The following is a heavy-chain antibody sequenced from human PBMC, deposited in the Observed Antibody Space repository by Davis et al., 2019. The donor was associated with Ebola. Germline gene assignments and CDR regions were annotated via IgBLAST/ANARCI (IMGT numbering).Heavy chain of an antibody. V-gene: IGHV1-69*13. J-gene: IGHJ4*02. CDR1: GGSFSSYA. Sequence: SVKVSCKASGGSFSSYAFSWVRQAPGQGLDWMGGIIPVFGIPKYAQKFQGRVTITADESTSTAYMELSSLRSEDTAVYYCARDRYSDNSPLYFESETWGQGTLVTVSS. CDR2: IIPVFGIP. D-gene: IGHD3-22*01. CDR3: ARDRYSDNSPLYFESET.